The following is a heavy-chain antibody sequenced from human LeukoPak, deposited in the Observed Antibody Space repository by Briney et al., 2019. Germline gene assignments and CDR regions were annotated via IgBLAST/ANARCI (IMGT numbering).Heavy chain of an antibody. D-gene: IGHD1-26*01. J-gene: IGHJ3*02. V-gene: IGHV3-21*01. CDR3: ARVKWELPRRMGYAFDI. Sequence: AGGSLRLSCAASGFTFSSYSMNWVRQAPGKGLEWVSSISSSSSYIYYADSVKGRFTISRYNAKNSLYLQMNSLRAEDTAVYYCARVKWELPRRMGYAFDIWGQGTMVTVSS. CDR1: GFTFSSYS. CDR2: ISSSSSYI.